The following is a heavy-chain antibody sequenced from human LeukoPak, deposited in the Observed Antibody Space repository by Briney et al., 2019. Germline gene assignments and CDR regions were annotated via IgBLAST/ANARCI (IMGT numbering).Heavy chain of an antibody. J-gene: IGHJ6*02. D-gene: IGHD2-15*01. CDR1: GFTFSSYA. Sequence: GGSLRLSCAASGFTFSSYAMSWVRQAPGKGLEWVSAISGSGGSTYYADSVKGRFTISRDNSKNTLYLQMNSLRAEDTAVYYCATSSLGGWNYGMDVWGQGTTVTVPS. CDR2: ISGSGGST. V-gene: IGHV3-23*01. CDR3: ATSSLGGWNYGMDV.